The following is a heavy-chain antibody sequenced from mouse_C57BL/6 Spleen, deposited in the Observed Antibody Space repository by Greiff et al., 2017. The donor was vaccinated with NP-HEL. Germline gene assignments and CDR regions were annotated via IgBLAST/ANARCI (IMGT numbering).Heavy chain of an antibody. CDR1: GYSITSGYY. Sequence: EVQLQQSGPGLVKPSQSLSLTCSVTGYSITSGYYWNWIRQFPGNKLEWMGYISYDGSNNYNPSLKNRISITRDTSKNQFFLKLNSVTTEDTATYYCARDGGSGLYAMDYWGQGTSVTVSS. J-gene: IGHJ4*01. CDR2: ISYDGSN. V-gene: IGHV3-6*01. CDR3: ARDGGSGLYAMDY. D-gene: IGHD3-1*01.